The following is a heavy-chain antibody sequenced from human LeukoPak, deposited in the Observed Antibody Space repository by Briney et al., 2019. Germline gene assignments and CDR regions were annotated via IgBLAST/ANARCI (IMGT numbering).Heavy chain of an antibody. CDR3: ARAPCGGDCYFRVAAFDI. CDR1: GGSISSGSYY. J-gene: IGHJ3*02. D-gene: IGHD2-21*02. V-gene: IGHV4-61*01. Sequence: SQTLSLTCTVSGGSISSGSYYWSWIRQPPGKGLEWIGYIYYSGSTNYNPSLKSRVTISVDTSKNQFSLKLSSVTAADTAVYYCARAPCGGDCYFRVAAFDIWGQGTMVTVSS. CDR2: IYYSGST.